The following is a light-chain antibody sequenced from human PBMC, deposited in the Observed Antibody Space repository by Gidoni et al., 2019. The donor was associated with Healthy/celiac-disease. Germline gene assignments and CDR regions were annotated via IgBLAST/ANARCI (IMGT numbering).Light chain of an antibody. J-gene: IGLJ2*01. V-gene: IGLV3-21*04. CDR3: QVWDSSSDHPGV. Sequence: SYVLTQPPSVSVAPGKTARSTWCGNNIGSKCVHWYQQKPGQAPVLVIYYDSDRPSGISERFSGSNSGNTATLTISRVEAGDEADYYCQVWDSSSDHPGVFGGGTKLTVL. CDR2: YDS. CDR1: NIGSKC.